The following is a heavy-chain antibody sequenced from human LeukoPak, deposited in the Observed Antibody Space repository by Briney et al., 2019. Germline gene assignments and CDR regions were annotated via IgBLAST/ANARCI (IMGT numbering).Heavy chain of an antibody. V-gene: IGHV1-24*01. CDR1: RNSLSELS. J-gene: IGHJ4*02. CDR3: TTRSGDIWSGFVN. D-gene: IGHD3-3*01. Sequence: VASVTVSCKVSRNSLSELSIQWVRQAPGKGLECLGGFDPEEAKMVYAQNFQGRVTMTEDTSTQTAYMELSGLTSDDTAVYYCTTRSGDIWSGFVNWGQGTLVTVSS. CDR2: FDPEEAKM.